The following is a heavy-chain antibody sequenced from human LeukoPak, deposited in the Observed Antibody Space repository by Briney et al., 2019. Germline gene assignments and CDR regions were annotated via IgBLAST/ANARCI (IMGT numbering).Heavy chain of an antibody. J-gene: IGHJ6*03. Sequence: SETLSLTCTVSGGSISSYYWSWIRQPPGKGLEWIAYIYYSGSTNYNPSLKSRVTISVDTSKNQFSLKLSSVTAADTAVYYCARESGGSYYYYYYYMDVWGKGTTVTISS. CDR3: ARESGGSYYYYYYYMDV. D-gene: IGHD3-10*01. CDR2: IYYSGST. CDR1: GGSISSYY. V-gene: IGHV4-59*12.